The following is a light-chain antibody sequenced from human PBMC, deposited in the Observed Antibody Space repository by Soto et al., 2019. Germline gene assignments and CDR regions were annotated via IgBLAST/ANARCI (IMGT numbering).Light chain of an antibody. Sequence: QSALAQPASVSGSPGQSIAISCTGTSSDVGAYNYVSWYQQHPGKAPKLIVHEVSDRPSGVSDRFSGSKSGNTASLTISGLQAEDEADYYCSSYTGAYTLVFGPGTKVTVL. CDR1: SSDVGAYNY. J-gene: IGLJ1*01. V-gene: IGLV2-14*01. CDR2: EVS. CDR3: SSYTGAYTLV.